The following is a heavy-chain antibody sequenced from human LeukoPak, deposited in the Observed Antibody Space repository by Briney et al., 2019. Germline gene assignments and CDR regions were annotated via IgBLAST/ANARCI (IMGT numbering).Heavy chain of an antibody. D-gene: IGHD3-3*01. CDR1: GGSISSGSYY. J-gene: IGHJ5*02. Sequence: SQTLSLTCTVSGGSISSGSYYWSWIRQPAGKGLEWIGRIYTSGSTNYNPSLKSRVTISVDTSKNQFSLKLSSVTAADTAVYYCARDHYDFWSGYPNWFDPWGQGTLVTVSS. V-gene: IGHV4-61*02. CDR2: IYTSGST. CDR3: ARDHYDFWSGYPNWFDP.